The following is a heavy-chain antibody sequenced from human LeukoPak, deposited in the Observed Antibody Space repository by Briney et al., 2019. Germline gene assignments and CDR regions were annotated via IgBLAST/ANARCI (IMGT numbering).Heavy chain of an antibody. Sequence: GRSLRLSCAASGFTFDDYAMHWVRQAPGKGLEWVSGITWNGDNTVYADSVKGRFTISRDNARNSLYLQMNSLRAEDMAFYYCAKAAGDSYYDYWGRGTLVTVSS. CDR1: GFTFDDYA. CDR2: ITWNGDNT. CDR3: AKAAGDSYYDY. J-gene: IGHJ4*02. D-gene: IGHD7-27*01. V-gene: IGHV3-9*03.